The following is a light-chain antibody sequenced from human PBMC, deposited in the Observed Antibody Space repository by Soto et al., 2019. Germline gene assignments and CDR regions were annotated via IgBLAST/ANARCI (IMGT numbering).Light chain of an antibody. Sequence: IAVGHAPDKLSVVPLSRSTLSGVASQNVTSNLLVWYQQNPGQAPRILIYGASSRATGIPDRFSGSGSGTDFTLTISRMEPDDFAVYYCQKYGTFWTFGHGTKVDIK. CDR2: GAS. CDR3: QKYGTFWT. CDR1: QNVTSNL. V-gene: IGKV3-20*01. J-gene: IGKJ1*01.